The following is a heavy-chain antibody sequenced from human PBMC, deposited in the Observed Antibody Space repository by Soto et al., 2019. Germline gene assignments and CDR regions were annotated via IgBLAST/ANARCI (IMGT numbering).Heavy chain of an antibody. CDR2: IWYDGSNE. Sequence: QVQLVESGGGVVQPGRSLRPSCAASGFTFSSYGMQWVRQAPGKGLEWVAVIWYDGSNEYYADSVKGRFTISRDNSKNTLYLQMNSLRAEDTAVYYCAREGYSYGFDLWGRGTLVTVSS. J-gene: IGHJ2*01. CDR3: AREGYSYGFDL. CDR1: GFTFSSYG. D-gene: IGHD5-18*01. V-gene: IGHV3-33*01.